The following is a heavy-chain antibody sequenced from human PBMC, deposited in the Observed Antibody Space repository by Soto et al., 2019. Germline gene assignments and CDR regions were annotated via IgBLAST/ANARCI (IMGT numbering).Heavy chain of an antibody. CDR2: ISYDGSNK. CDR1: GFTFSSYD. D-gene: IGHD3-22*01. V-gene: IGHV3-30*18. CDR3: AKAGLLIDY. Sequence: QVQLVESGGGVVQPGRSLRLSCAASGFTFSSYDMHWVRQAPGKGLEWVAVISYDGSNKYYADSVKGRFTISRDNSKNTLYLQMNSLRAKDTAVYYCAKAGLLIDYGGQGTLVTVSS. J-gene: IGHJ4*02.